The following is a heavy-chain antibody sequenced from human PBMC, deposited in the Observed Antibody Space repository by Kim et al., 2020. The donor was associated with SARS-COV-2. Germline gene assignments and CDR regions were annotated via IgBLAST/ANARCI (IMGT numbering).Heavy chain of an antibody. Sequence: GGSLRLSCAASGFTFSRRAMSWVRQVPGKGLEWIASVNNNNNPYYADSVKGRFTVSRDITKDTLYLQMNSLSADDPALYYCAKDHPSSGWPTFDSWGQGT. CDR1: GFTFSRRA. CDR3: AKDHPSSGWPTFDS. V-gene: IGHV3-23*05. CDR2: VNNNNNP. J-gene: IGHJ4*02. D-gene: IGHD6-19*01.